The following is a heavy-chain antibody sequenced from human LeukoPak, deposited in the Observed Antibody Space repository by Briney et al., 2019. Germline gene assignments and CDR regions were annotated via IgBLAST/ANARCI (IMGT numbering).Heavy chain of an antibody. CDR3: ARASSYGHFDS. V-gene: IGHV3-30*03. J-gene: IGHJ4*02. CDR1: GFTFSSYS. D-gene: IGHD2-21*01. CDR2: ISYDGINE. Sequence: GGSLRLSCAASGFTFSSYSMNWVRQAPGKGLEWLAGISYDGINENSADFVKGRFAISRDNSKNTLYLQMNSLSADDTAVYYRARASSYGHFDSWGQGTLVTVSS.